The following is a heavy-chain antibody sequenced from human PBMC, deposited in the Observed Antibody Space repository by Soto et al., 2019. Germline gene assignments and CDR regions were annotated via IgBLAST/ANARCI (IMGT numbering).Heavy chain of an antibody. Sequence: KVSCKASVATFSSYAISWVRQAPGQGLEWMGGIIPIFGTANYAQKFQGRVTITADESTSTAYMELRSLTSEDTAVYDCAIPRDNSAFDYWGQGTLVTVSS. V-gene: IGHV1-69*01. CDR3: AIPRDNSAFDY. D-gene: IGHD1-20*01. CDR1: VATFSSYA. J-gene: IGHJ4*02. CDR2: IIPIFGTA.